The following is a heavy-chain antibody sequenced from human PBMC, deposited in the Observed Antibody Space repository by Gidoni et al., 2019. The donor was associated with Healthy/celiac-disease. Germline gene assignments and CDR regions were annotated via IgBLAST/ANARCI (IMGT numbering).Heavy chain of an antibody. V-gene: IGHV3-48*01. D-gene: IGHD1-26*01. J-gene: IGHJ4*02. CDR3: ARDLAWENDY. Sequence: EVQLVESGGGLVQPGGSLRLSCAASGFTFSSYSMNWVRQAPGKGLEWVSYISSSSSTIYYADSVKGRFTISRDNAKNSLYLQMNSLRAEDTAVYYCARDLAWENDYWGQGTLVTVSS. CDR2: ISSSSSTI. CDR1: GFTFSSYS.